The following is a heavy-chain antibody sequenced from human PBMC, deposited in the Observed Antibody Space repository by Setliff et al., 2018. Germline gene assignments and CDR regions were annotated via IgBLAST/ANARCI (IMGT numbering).Heavy chain of an antibody. Sequence: GGSLRLSCAASGFTFSSYSMNWVRQAPGRGLEWVSSISTSSTYIYYADSVKGRFTISRDNAKNSLYLQMNSLRAEDTAVYYCARRPPNGFGEFGNAFDIWGQGTMVTVSS. V-gene: IGHV3-21*01. J-gene: IGHJ3*02. CDR3: ARRPPNGFGEFGNAFDI. CDR1: GFTFSSYS. CDR2: ISTSSTYI. D-gene: IGHD3-10*01.